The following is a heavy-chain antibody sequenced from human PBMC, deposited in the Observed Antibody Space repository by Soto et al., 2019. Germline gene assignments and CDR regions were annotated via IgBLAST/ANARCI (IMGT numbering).Heavy chain of an antibody. Sequence: QVQLQQWGAGLLKPSETLSLTCAVYGGSFSGYYWSWIRQPPGKGLEWIGEINHSGSTNYNPSLKSRVTISVDTSKNQFSLKLSSVTAADTAVYYCARGGRFSSRFDPWGKGTLVTVSS. J-gene: IGHJ5*02. V-gene: IGHV4-34*01. CDR3: ARGGRFSSRFDP. CDR2: INHSGST. CDR1: GGSFSGYY. D-gene: IGHD3-16*01.